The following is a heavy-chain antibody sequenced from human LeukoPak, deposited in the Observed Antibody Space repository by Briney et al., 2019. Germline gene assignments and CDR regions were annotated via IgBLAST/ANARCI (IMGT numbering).Heavy chain of an antibody. CDR1: GGSISSGAYS. V-gene: IGHV4-61*08. CDR3: ARGPHSSSWYYYYYMDV. J-gene: IGHJ6*03. D-gene: IGHD6-13*01. CDR2: IYYSGST. Sequence: SETLSLTCAVSGGSISSGAYSWSWIRQPPGKGLEWIGYIYYSGSTNYNPSLKSRVTISVDTSKNQFSLKLSSVTAADTAVYYCARGPHSSSWYYYYYMDVWGKGTTVTVSS.